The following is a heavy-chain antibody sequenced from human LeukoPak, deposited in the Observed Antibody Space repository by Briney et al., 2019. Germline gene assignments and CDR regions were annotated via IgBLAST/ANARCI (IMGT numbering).Heavy chain of an antibody. CDR2: ISSSGNII. Sequence: GGSLRLPCAASGFTFSDYYMSWIRQAPGKGLEWVSYISSSGNIIYYVDSVKGRFTISRDNAKNSLYLQMNSLRAEDTAVYYCARDAKSGYSSSWNDYWGQGTLVTVSS. CDR3: ARDAKSGYSSSWNDY. J-gene: IGHJ4*02. D-gene: IGHD6-13*01. CDR1: GFTFSDYY. V-gene: IGHV3-11*01.